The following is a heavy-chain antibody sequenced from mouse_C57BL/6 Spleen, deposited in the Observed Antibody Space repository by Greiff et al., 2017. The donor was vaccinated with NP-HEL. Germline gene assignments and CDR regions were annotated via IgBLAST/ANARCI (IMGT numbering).Heavy chain of an antibody. CDR1: GYTFTSYW. CDR3: ARSGDYGDIDY. D-gene: IGHD2-4*01. J-gene: IGHJ2*01. Sequence: QVQLQQSGAELVKPGASVKLSCKASGYTFTSYWMHWVKQRPGQGLEWIGMIHPNSGSTNYNEKFKSKATLTVDKSSSTAYMQLSSLTSEDSAVYYCARSGDYGDIDYWGQGTTLTVSS. V-gene: IGHV1-64*01. CDR2: IHPNSGST.